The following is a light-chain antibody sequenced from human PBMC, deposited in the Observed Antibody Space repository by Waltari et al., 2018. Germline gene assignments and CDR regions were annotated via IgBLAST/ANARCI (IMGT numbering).Light chain of an antibody. CDR2: EVR. J-gene: IGLJ1*01. CDR3: TSDAEGNNFYV. CDR1: SSDVGPYDR. V-gene: IGLV2-8*01. Sequence: QSALTQPPSASGSPGPSVTISCTGTSSDVGPYDRVSWYQQHPGKAPKLLIDEVRKRPSGVPGRFAGSRSGNTASLTVSGLQAEDEADYYCTSDAEGNNFYVFGTGTKVTVL.